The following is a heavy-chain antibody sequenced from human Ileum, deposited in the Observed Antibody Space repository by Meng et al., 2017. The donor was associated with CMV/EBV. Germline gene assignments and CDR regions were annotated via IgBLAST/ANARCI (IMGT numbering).Heavy chain of an antibody. CDR1: GFTCSSCA. D-gene: IGHD2-2*01. V-gene: IGHV3-23*01. CDR2: ISGSGGST. J-gene: IGHJ4*02. Sequence: ASGFTCSSCAMSWVRQAPGKGLEWVSAISGSGGSTSYADSVKGRFTISRDNSKNTLYLQMNSLRAEDTAVYYCAKDSWSQLLYYFDYWGQGTLVTVSS. CDR3: AKDSWSQLLYYFDY.